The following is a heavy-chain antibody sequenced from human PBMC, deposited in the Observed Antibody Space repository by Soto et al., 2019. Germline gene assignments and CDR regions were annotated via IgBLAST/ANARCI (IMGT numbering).Heavy chain of an antibody. CDR1: GFTFSSYS. CDR2: ISSSSSYI. D-gene: IGHD3-10*01. Sequence: GGSLRLSCAASGFTFSSYSMNWVRQAPGKGLEWVSSISSSSSYIYYADSVKGRFTISRDNAKNSLYLQMNSLRAEDTAVYYCATVRGSGALGDWGQGTLVTVSS. V-gene: IGHV3-21*01. CDR3: ATVRGSGALGD. J-gene: IGHJ4*02.